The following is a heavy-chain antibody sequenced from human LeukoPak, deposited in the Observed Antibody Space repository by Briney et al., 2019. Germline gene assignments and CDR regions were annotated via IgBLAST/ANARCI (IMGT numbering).Heavy chain of an antibody. V-gene: IGHV4-30-2*03. J-gene: IGHJ4*02. D-gene: IGHD3-16*01. CDR1: GGSISSGGYS. CDR3: ANYVSRTMRDY. CDR2: VDYRERN. Sequence: SQTLSLTCAVSGGSISSGGYSWSWIRQPPGKGLEWIGIVDYRERNTYNPSLKSRVTISADTSRNQFSLRLSSVTATDTAVYYCANYVSRTMRDYWGQGTLVTVSS.